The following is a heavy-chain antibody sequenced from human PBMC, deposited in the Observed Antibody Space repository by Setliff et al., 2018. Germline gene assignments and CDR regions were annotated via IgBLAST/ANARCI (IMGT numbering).Heavy chain of an antibody. CDR2: VTIYNGNT. CDR1: GYTFSNYG. J-gene: IGHJ4*02. V-gene: IGHV1-18*01. D-gene: IGHD3-10*01. Sequence: GASVKVSCKASGYTFSNYGVTWVRQAPGQGLEWVGWVTIYNGNTKYAQNLQGRLTLTTDISTSTAYMELGSLTTDDTAVYYCARVESMVRGKNILRHFDYWGQGTQVTVSS. CDR3: ARVESMVRGKNILRHFDY.